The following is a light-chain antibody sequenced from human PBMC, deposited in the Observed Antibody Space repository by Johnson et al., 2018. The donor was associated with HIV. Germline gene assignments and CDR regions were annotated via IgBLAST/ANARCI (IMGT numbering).Light chain of an antibody. CDR3: GTWDSSLSSGV. CDR1: SSNIGNNY. Sequence: QSVLTQPPSVSAAPGQKVTISCSGSSSNIGNNYVSWYQQLPGTAPKLLIYENNKRPSGIPDRFSGPKSGTSATLGITGLTTGDEADYYGGTWDSSLSSGVFGTGTKVTVL. V-gene: IGLV1-51*02. CDR2: ENN. J-gene: IGLJ1*01.